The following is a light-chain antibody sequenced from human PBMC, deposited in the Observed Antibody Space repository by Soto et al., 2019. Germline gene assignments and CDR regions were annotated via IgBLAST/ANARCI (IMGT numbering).Light chain of an antibody. J-gene: IGKJ4*01. CDR2: AAS. Sequence: DIQMSQSPSSVSASVGDRVTITCRASQGISSRLAWYQQKPGKAPNLLIYAASSLQSGVPSRFSGSGSETDFTLTIGSLQPEDFATYYCQQSNSFPLTFGGGTKVEIK. V-gene: IGKV1-12*01. CDR1: QGISSR. CDR3: QQSNSFPLT.